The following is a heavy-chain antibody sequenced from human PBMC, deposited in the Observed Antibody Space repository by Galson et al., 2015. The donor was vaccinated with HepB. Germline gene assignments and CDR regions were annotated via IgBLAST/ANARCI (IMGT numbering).Heavy chain of an antibody. D-gene: IGHD2-8*01. CDR1: GFTFSSYS. J-gene: IGHJ1*01. Sequence: SLRLSCAASGFTFSSYSMNWVRQAPGKGLEWVSYISSSSSTIYYADSVKGRFTISRDNSKNTLYLQMNSLRAEDTAVYYCAKTGSNFPPREYFQHWGQGTLVTVSS. CDR3: AKTGSNFPPREYFQH. CDR2: ISSSSSTI. V-gene: IGHV3-48*01.